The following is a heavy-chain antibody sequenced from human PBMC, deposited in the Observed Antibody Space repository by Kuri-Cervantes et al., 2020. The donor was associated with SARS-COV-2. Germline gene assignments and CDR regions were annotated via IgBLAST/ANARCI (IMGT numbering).Heavy chain of an antibody. CDR2: IYYSGST. J-gene: IGHJ4*02. D-gene: IGHD2-21*02. V-gene: IGHV4-59*01. CDR1: GGSISSYY. CDR3: ARGGCGGDCSLDY. Sequence: SETLSLTCTVSGGSISSYYWSWIRQPPGKGLEWIGYIYYSGSTNYNPSLKSRVTISVDTSMNQFSLKLSSVTAADTAVYYCARGGCGGDCSLDYWGQGTLVTVSS.